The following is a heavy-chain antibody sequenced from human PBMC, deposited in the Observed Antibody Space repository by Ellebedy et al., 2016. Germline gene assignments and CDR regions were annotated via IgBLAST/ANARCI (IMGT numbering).Heavy chain of an antibody. CDR1: GGSISSSNYY. J-gene: IGHJ6*03. Sequence: SETLSLXXTVSGGSISSSNYYWGWIREPPGKGLEWIGSIYYSGSTHYNPSLKSRVTMSVDTSKNQFSLKVSSVSAADTAVYYCARRGLKYYYMDVWGKGTTVTVSS. CDR3: ARRGLKYYYMDV. V-gene: IGHV4-39*01. CDR2: IYYSGST.